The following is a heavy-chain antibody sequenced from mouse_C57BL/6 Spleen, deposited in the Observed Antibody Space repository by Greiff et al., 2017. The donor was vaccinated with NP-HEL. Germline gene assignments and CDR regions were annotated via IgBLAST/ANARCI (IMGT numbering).Heavy chain of an antibody. CDR3: ANYYDYDAGFAY. CDR2: IWRGGST. D-gene: IGHD2-4*01. V-gene: IGHV2-5*01. Sequence: VKLMESGPGLVQPSQSLSITCTVSGFSLTSYGVHWVRQSPGKGLEWLGVIWRGGSTDYNAAFMSRLSITKDNSKSQVFFKMNSLQADDTAIYYCANYYDYDAGFAYWGQGTLVTVSA. J-gene: IGHJ3*01. CDR1: GFSLTSYG.